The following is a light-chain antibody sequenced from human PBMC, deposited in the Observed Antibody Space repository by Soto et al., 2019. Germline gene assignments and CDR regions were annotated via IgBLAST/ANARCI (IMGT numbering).Light chain of an antibody. Sequence: EIVLTQSPATLSLSPGERATLSCRASQSVGSYLAWYQQKPGQGPRLLIYDASNRATGIPARFSGSGSGTDFTLTISSLEPEDFALYYCQQRINWPWLTFGGGTKVDIK. CDR3: QQRINWPWLT. V-gene: IGKV3-11*01. CDR1: QSVGSY. CDR2: DAS. J-gene: IGKJ4*01.